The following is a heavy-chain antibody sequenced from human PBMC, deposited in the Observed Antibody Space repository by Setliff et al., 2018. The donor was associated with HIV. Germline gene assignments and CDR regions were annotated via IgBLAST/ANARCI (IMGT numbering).Heavy chain of an antibody. CDR2: INTNTGNP. D-gene: IGHD2-15*01. CDR3: ASYCYGVKCYGTNMDV. V-gene: IGHV7-4-1*02. Sequence: ASVKVSCKASGYTFTSYAMDWVRQAPGQGLEWMGWINTNTGNPTYAQGFTGRFVFSLDTSANTAYLQISSLKAEDTAVYYCASYCYGVKCYGTNMDVWGRGTTVTVSS. J-gene: IGHJ6*03. CDR1: GYTFTSYA.